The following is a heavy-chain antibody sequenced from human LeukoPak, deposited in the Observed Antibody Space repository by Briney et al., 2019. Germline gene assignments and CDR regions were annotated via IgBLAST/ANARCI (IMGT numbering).Heavy chain of an antibody. D-gene: IGHD6-13*01. Sequence: ASVKVSCKASGYTFTGYGISWVRQAPGQGLEWMGWISAYNGNTNYAQKLQGRVTMTTDTSTSTAYRELRSLRSDDTAVYYCARDLIGTAAGTYWGQGTLVTVSS. V-gene: IGHV1-18*01. CDR2: ISAYNGNT. J-gene: IGHJ4*02. CDR1: GYTFTGYG. CDR3: ARDLIGTAAGTY.